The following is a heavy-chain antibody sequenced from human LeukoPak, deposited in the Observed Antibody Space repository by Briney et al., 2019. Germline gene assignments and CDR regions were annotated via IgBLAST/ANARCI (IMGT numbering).Heavy chain of an antibody. Sequence: ASVKVSCKASGYTFTSYGISWVRQAPVQGLEWMGWISAYNGNTNYAQKLQGRVTMTTDTSTSTAYMELRSLRSDDTAVYYCAKSTVLYSAEYFQHWGQGTLVTVSS. CDR2: ISAYNGNT. CDR1: GYTFTSYG. CDR3: AKSTVLYSAEYFQH. J-gene: IGHJ1*01. V-gene: IGHV1-18*01. D-gene: IGHD2-21*01.